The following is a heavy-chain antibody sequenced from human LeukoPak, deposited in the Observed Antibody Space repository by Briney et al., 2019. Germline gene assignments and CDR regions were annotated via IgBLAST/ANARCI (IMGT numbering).Heavy chain of an antibody. CDR2: ISDGGGNT. CDR1: GFTLINYA. CDR3: ASPKGGRYHEGFDY. Sequence: GGSLRLSCAASGFTLINYAMSWVRQAPGKGLEWVSAISDGGGNTYYADSVRGRFTISRDNSKNTLYLQMNSLRAEDTAVYYCASPKGGRYHEGFDYWGQGTLVTVSS. J-gene: IGHJ4*02. D-gene: IGHD1-26*01. V-gene: IGHV3-23*01.